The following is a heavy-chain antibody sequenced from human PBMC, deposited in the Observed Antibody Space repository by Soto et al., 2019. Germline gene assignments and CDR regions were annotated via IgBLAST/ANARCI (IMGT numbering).Heavy chain of an antibody. CDR1: GGSISSYY. CDR3: AGAGVAGTRDY. J-gene: IGHJ4*02. CDR2: IYYSGST. D-gene: IGHD6-19*01. Sequence: SETLSLTCTVSGGSISSYYWSWIRQPPGKGLEWIGYIYYSGSTNYNPSLKSRVTISVDTSKNQFSLKLSSVTAADTAVYYCAGAGVAGTRDYWGQGTLVTVSS. V-gene: IGHV4-59*01.